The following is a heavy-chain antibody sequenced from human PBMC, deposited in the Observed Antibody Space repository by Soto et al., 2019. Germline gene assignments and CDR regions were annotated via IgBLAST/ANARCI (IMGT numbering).Heavy chain of an antibody. J-gene: IGHJ6*02. CDR1: GGSISSSSYY. CDR3: VSGKGDV. CDR2: IYYSGST. V-gene: IGHV4-39*01. Sequence: PSETLSLTCTVSGGSISSSSYYWGWIRQPPGKGLEWIGSIYYSGSTYYNPSLKSRVTISVDTSKNQFSLKLSSVTAADTAVYYCVSGKGDVWGQGTTVTVSS. D-gene: IGHD3-10*01.